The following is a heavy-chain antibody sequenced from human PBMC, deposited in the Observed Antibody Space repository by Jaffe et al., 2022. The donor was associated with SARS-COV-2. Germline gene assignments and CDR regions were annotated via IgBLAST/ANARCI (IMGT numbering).Heavy chain of an antibody. CDR2: IKDDGSNK. V-gene: IGHV3-7*01. CDR3: ARDDSRGFVV. J-gene: IGHJ3*01. CDR1: GFTFRSYW. Sequence: EVQLVESGGGLVQPGGSLRLSCAASGFTFRSYWMTWVRQAPGKELEWVANIKDDGSNKYYVDSVKGRFTISRDNAKNLLYLQMNSLRIEDTAVYYCARDDSRGFVVWGQGTMVTVSS. D-gene: IGHD3-22*01.